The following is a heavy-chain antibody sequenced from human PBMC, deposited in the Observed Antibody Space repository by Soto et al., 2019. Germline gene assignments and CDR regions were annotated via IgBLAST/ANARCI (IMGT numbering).Heavy chain of an antibody. CDR1: GFTFSSYS. Sequence: QVQLVESGGGVVQPGRSLRLSCAASGFTFSSYSMHWVRQAPGKGLEWVAVISYDGSKTYYADSVKGRFTISRDNSKNAQYLQMNSLRTEDTAVYYCASPLWGDDYNLGYFVLWGRCTLVTVAS. CDR3: ASPLWGDDYNLGYFVL. CDR2: ISYDGSKT. J-gene: IGHJ2*01. V-gene: IGHV3-30-3*01. D-gene: IGHD4-4*01.